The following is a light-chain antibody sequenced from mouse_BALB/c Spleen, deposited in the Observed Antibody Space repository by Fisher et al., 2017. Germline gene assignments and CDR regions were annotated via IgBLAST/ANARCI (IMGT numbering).Light chain of an antibody. CDR1: SSVSSSY. J-gene: IGKJ1*01. CDR3: HQLSSYQLT. Sequence: IVITQTPAIMSASPGEKVTLTCSASSSVSSSYLYWYQQKPGSSPKLWIYDTSKLASGVPGRFSGSGSGNSYSLTISSMEAEDAATYYCHQLSSYQLTFGGGTKLEIK. V-gene: IGKV4-79*01. CDR2: DTS.